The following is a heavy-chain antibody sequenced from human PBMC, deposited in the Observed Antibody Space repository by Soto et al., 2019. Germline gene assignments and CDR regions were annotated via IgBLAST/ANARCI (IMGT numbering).Heavy chain of an antibody. D-gene: IGHD3-16*01. Sequence: EVQLVESGGGLVQPGGSLRLSCAASGFTFSNHWMNWVLQAPGKGLEWVANINQDGSDKYYVDSVKGRFTVSRDNAEKSLYLQMNSLRAEDTAVYYCARDYEERGQGTLVTVSS. V-gene: IGHV3-7*04. CDR3: ARDYEE. CDR1: GFTFSNHW. CDR2: INQDGSDK. J-gene: IGHJ4*02.